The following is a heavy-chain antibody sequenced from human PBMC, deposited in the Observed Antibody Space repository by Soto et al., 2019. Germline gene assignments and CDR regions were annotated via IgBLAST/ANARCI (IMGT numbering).Heavy chain of an antibody. CDR3: ARGFLGYCSSTSCYTVGGFDY. J-gene: IGHJ4*02. Sequence: QVQLVQSGAEVKKPGASVKVSCKASGYTFTSYGISWVRQAPGQGLEWMGWISAYNGNTNYAQKLQGRVTMTTDTSTSTAYMELRSLRSDDTAVYYCARGFLGYCSSTSCYTVGGFDYWGQGTLVTVSS. D-gene: IGHD2-2*02. CDR2: ISAYNGNT. CDR1: GYTFTSYG. V-gene: IGHV1-18*01.